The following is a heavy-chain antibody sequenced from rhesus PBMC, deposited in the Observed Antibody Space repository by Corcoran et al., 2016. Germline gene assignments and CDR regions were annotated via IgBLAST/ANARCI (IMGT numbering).Heavy chain of an antibody. Sequence: QVQLQESGPGLVKPSETLSPTCAVPGGAIRSTYWSWIRQAPGRGLGWVGYIYSSGSTYYNPSLKSRVTLSVDTSKNQFSLKLTSVTAADTAVYYCALRYEVWGPGVLVTVSS. D-gene: IGHD1-1-1*01. V-gene: IGHV4S11*01. CDR1: GGAIRSTY. CDR3: ALRYEV. J-gene: IGHJ5-1*01. CDR2: IYSSGST.